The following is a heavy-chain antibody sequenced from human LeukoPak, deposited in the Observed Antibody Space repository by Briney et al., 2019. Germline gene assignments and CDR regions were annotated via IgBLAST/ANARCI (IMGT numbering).Heavy chain of an antibody. CDR3: AKNWHLDS. CDR2: ILYDGNTR. V-gene: IGHV3-30*04. D-gene: IGHD1-1*01. Sequence: GRSLRLSCAASGFTFSTSPMHWVRQAPGEGLEWVAAILYDGNTRYNTDSVKGRFTVSRDNSQNTLYLQMNSLSAEDTAVYYCAKNWHLDSWGQGTLVTVSS. CDR1: GFTFSTSP. J-gene: IGHJ4*02.